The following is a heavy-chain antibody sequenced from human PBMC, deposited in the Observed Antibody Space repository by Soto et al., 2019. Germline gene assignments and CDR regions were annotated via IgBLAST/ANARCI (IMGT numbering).Heavy chain of an antibody. CDR3: ARGFTLYDILTGYSPAPWFDT. CDR1: GGSISSGDYY. J-gene: IGHJ5*02. CDR2: IYYSGST. D-gene: IGHD3-9*01. V-gene: IGHV4-30-4*01. Sequence: SETLSLTCTVSGGSISSGDYYWSWIRQPPGKGLEWIGYIYYSGSTYYNPSLKSRVTISVDTSKNQFSLKLSSVTAADTAVYYCARGFTLYDILTGYSPAPWFDTWGQGTLVT.